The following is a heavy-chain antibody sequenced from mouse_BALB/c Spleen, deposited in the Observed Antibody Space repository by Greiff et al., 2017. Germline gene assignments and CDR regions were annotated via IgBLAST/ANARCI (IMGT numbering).Heavy chain of an antibody. V-gene: IGHV5-4*02. J-gene: IGHJ4*01. Sequence: EVKLVESGGGLVKPGGSLKLSCAASGFTFSDYYMYWVRQTPEKRLEWVATISDGGSYTYYPDSVKGRFTISRDNAKNNLYLQMSSLKSEDTAMYYCARAGSSGYDAMDYWGQGTSVTVSS. CDR1: GFTFSDYY. CDR2: ISDGGSYT. D-gene: IGHD3-1*01. CDR3: ARAGSSGYDAMDY.